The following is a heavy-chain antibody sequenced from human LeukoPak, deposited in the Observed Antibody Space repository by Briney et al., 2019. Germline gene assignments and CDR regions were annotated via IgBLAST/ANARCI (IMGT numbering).Heavy chain of an antibody. D-gene: IGHD5-18*01. CDR2: ISSSSSYI. CDR1: GFTFSSYS. V-gene: IGHV3-21*01. Sequence: PGGSLRLSCAASGFTFSSYSMNWVRQAPGKGLEWVSSISSSSSYIYYADSVKGRFTISRDNAKNSLYLQMNSLRAEDTAVYYCARDGGYSYEYYFDYWGQGTLVTVSS. J-gene: IGHJ4*02. CDR3: ARDGGYSYEYYFDY.